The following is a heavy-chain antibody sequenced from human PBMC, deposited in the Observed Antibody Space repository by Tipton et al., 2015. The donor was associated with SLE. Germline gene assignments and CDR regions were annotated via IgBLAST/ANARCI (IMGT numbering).Heavy chain of an antibody. D-gene: IGHD3-10*01. CDR2: IYYSGST. J-gene: IGHJ4*02. CDR1: GGSISSDGYS. CDR3: ARANYYGSGRQDY. Sequence: TLSLTCAVSGGSISSDGYSWSWIRQPPGKGLEWIGYIYYSGSTNYNPSLKSRVTISVDTSKNQFSLKLSSVTAADTAVYYCARANYYGSGRQDYWGQGTLVTVSS. V-gene: IGHV4-61*08.